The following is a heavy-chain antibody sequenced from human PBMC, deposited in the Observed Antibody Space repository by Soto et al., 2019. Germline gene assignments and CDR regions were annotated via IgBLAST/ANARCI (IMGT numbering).Heavy chain of an antibody. D-gene: IGHD2-8*01. CDR2: VYPDDSDT. Sequence: PGESLKISCKGSGYSFATYWIGWVRQMPGKGLEWMGIVYPDDSDTKYNPSLQGQVTISVDKSINTAYLQWSSLKASDTATYYCARLSGVRSPSDYRGMGVWGQGTTVTVSS. CDR3: ARLSGVRSPSDYRGMGV. CDR1: GYSFATYW. V-gene: IGHV5-51*01. J-gene: IGHJ6*02.